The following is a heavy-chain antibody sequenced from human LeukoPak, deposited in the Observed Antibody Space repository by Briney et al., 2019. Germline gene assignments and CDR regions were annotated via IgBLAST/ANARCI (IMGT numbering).Heavy chain of an antibody. Sequence: PGGSLRLSCAASGFTFSSYSMNWVRQAPGKGLEWVSSISSSSSYIYYADSVKGRFTISRDNAKNSLYLQMNSLRAEDTAVYYCARSLRFLEWLSADYYYYMDVWGKGTTVTVSS. J-gene: IGHJ6*03. D-gene: IGHD3-3*01. CDR3: ARSLRFLEWLSADYYYYMDV. V-gene: IGHV3-21*01. CDR1: GFTFSSYS. CDR2: ISSSSSYI.